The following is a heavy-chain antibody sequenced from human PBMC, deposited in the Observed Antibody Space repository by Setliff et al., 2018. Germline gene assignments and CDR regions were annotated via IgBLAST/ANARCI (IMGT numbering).Heavy chain of an antibody. Sequence: SETLSLTCTVSGDSIRRGDYWSWIRQSPGKGLDWIGTVDHSGNTFYNPSLKSRVTISVDTSKNQFSLKLDSVIVADTAVYYCARDRKEVVISPSQAAFDIWGQGTMVTVSS. J-gene: IGHJ3*02. CDR3: ARDRKEVVISPSQAAFDI. D-gene: IGHD3-22*01. CDR2: VDHSGNT. V-gene: IGHV4-38-2*02. CDR1: GDSIRRGDY.